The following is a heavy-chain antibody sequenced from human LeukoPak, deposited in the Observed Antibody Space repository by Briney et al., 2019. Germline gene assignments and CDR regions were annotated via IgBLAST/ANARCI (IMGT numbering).Heavy chain of an antibody. V-gene: IGHV3-48*02. CDR3: ARDILTWGTEVD. CDR1: GFTFSSYS. D-gene: IGHD1-1*01. CDR2: ISSSSSTI. Sequence: GGSLRLSCAASGFTFSSYSMNWVRQAPGKGLEWVSYISSSSSTIYYADSVKGRFTISRDNAKNSLYVQMNSLRDEETAVYYCARDILTWGTEVDWGQGTLVTVSS. J-gene: IGHJ4*02.